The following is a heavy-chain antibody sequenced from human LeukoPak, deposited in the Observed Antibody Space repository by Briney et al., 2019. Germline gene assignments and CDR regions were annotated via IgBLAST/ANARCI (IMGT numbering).Heavy chain of an antibody. CDR2: IKQDGSEK. V-gene: IGHV3-7*03. J-gene: IGHJ4*02. Sequence: GGSLRLSCAASGFIFSSYWMSWVRQAPGKGLEWVANIKQDGSEKYYVDSVKGRFTISRDNAKNSLYLQMNSLRAEDTALYYCARAQTYGDYRLLLDYWGQGALVTVSS. CDR3: ARAQTYGDYRLLLDY. D-gene: IGHD4-17*01. CDR1: GFIFSSYW.